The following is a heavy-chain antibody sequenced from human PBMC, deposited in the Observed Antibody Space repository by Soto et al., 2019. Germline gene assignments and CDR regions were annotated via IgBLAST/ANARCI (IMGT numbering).Heavy chain of an antibody. J-gene: IGHJ4*02. Sequence: QVHLVLSGAEVKKPRSSVNFSCKASGGIFSTYAISWLRQAPGQGLEWMGGIIPLFGTPNYAQRFQGRVTITADESTSTAYMELSRLRSEDTAVYYCARDRDDYGSGNYYNRIDFWGQGTLVTVSS. CDR2: IIPLFGTP. D-gene: IGHD3-10*01. CDR3: ARDRDDYGSGNYYNRIDF. V-gene: IGHV1-69*01. CDR1: GGIFSTYA.